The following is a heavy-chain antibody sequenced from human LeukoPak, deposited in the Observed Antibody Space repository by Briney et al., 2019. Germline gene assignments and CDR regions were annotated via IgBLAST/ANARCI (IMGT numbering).Heavy chain of an antibody. CDR3: AKGVGYSYNYYYYGMDV. V-gene: IGHV3-23*01. J-gene: IGHJ6*02. CDR2: ISGSGGST. Sequence: GGSLRLSCAASGFTFSSYAMSWVRQAPGKGLEWVSAISGSGGSTYYADSVKGRFTISRDNSKNTLYLQMNSLRAEDTAVYYCAKGVGYSYNYYYYGMDVWGQGTTVTVSS. CDR1: GFTFSSYA. D-gene: IGHD5-18*01.